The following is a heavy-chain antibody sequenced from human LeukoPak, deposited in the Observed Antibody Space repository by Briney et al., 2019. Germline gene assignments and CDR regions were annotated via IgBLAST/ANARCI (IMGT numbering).Heavy chain of an antibody. CDR3: VTYYYGSSAPKRNY. CDR2: ISHSGST. Sequence: PSETLSLTCAVYGGAFSDYFWSWIRQPPGKGLEWIGEISHSGSTTYNPSLRSRVTISGDTSKKQFSLKLSSVTAADTAVYYCVTYYYGSSAPKRNYWGQGILVTVSS. D-gene: IGHD3-22*01. J-gene: IGHJ4*02. V-gene: IGHV4-34*01. CDR1: GGAFSDYF.